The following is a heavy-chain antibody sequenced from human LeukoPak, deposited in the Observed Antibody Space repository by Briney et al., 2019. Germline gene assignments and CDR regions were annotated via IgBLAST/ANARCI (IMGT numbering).Heavy chain of an antibody. CDR2: IYSSGST. D-gene: IGHD2/OR15-2a*01. CDR3: ARHNIARSSWFDP. J-gene: IGHJ5*02. V-gene: IGHV4-59*08. CDR1: GDSISSYY. Sequence: SETLSLTCTVSGDSISSYYWSWIRQPPGKGLGWIGFIYSSGSTNYNPSLKSRVTISVDPSRKQFSLKLTSVTAADTAIYYCARHNIARSSWFDPWGQGTLVTVSS.